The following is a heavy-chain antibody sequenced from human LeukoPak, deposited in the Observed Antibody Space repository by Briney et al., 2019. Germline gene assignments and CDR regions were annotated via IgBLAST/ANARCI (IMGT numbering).Heavy chain of an antibody. Sequence: GEPLKISCKGSGYRFTSYWIAWGRQMPGKGLELMGIIYPGDADTRYSPSFQGQVAISSDKSISTAYLQWSSLKASDTAMYYCARGGSGSYSNFDYWGQGTLVTVSS. V-gene: IGHV5-51*01. CDR1: GYRFTSYW. J-gene: IGHJ4*02. D-gene: IGHD3-10*01. CDR3: ARGGSGSYSNFDY. CDR2: IYPGDADT.